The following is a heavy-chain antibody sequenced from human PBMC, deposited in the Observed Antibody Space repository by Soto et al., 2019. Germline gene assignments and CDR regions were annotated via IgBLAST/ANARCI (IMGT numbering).Heavy chain of an antibody. CDR1: GFTFSSYA. CDR2: ISGSGGST. CDR3: AKGANLGSYYNLRTPYFDY. J-gene: IGHJ4*02. Sequence: GGSLRLSCAASGFTFSSYAMSWVRQAPGKGLEWVSAISGSGGSTYYADSVKGRFTISRDNSKNTLYLQMNSLRVEDTAVYYCAKGANLGSYYNLRTPYFDYWGQGTLVTVAS. V-gene: IGHV3-23*01. D-gene: IGHD3-10*01.